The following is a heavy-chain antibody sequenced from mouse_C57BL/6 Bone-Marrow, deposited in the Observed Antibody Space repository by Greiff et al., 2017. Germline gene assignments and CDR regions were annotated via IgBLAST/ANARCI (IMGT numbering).Heavy chain of an antibody. D-gene: IGHD2-1*01. CDR1: GYAFSSSW. Sequence: QVQLQQSGPELVKPGASVKISCTASGYAFSSSWMNWVKQRPGKGLEWIGRIYPGDGDTNYNGKFKGKATLTADKSSSTAYMQLSSLTSEDSAVYFCAREGGNYFWFAYWGQGTLVTVSA. V-gene: IGHV1-82*01. J-gene: IGHJ3*01. CDR2: IYPGDGDT. CDR3: AREGGNYFWFAY.